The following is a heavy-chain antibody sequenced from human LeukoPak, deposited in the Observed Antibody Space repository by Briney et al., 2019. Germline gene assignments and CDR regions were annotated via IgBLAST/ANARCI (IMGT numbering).Heavy chain of an antibody. V-gene: IGHV4-39*07. CDR2: IYYSGST. J-gene: IGHJ5*02. D-gene: IGHD2-2*02. Sequence: SETLSLTCTVSGGSISSSSYYWGWIRQPPGKGLEWIGSIYYSGSTYYNPSLKSRVTISVDTSKNQFSLKLSSVTAADTAVYYCARGGFPDCSSTSCYKNWFDPWGQGTLVTVSS. CDR1: GGSISSSSYY. CDR3: ARGGFPDCSSTSCYKNWFDP.